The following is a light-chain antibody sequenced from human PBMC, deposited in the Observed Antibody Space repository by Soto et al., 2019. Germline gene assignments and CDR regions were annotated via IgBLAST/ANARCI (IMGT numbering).Light chain of an antibody. V-gene: IGKV3-11*01. CDR3: QQRSNWPPT. J-gene: IGKJ2*01. Sequence: EIVLTQSPATLSLSPGERATLSCRASQSVSSYLAWYQQKPGQAPRLLIYDASNRATGIPARFSGSGSGTDFTLTISSLEPEEFAVDYCQQRSNWPPTFGQGTKLEIK. CDR1: QSVSSY. CDR2: DAS.